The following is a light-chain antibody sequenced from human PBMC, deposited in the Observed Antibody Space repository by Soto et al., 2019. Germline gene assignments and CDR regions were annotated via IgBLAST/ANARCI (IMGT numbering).Light chain of an antibody. J-gene: IGLJ1*01. Sequence: QSALTQPASVSVSPGQSITISCSGTSSDVGGYNYVSWYQHHPGKAPKVMIYEASNRPSGVPNRFSGSKSGNTASLTISGLQAEDEADYYCGSYTSSSTHVFGTGTKVTVL. CDR2: EAS. V-gene: IGLV2-14*01. CDR3: GSYTSSSTHV. CDR1: SSDVGGYNY.